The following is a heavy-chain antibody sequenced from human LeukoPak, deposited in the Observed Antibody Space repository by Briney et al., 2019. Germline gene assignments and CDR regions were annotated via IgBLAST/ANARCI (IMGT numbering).Heavy chain of an antibody. D-gene: IGHD3/OR15-3a*01. Sequence: GGSLRLSCAASGFTFSHYSMNWVRQAPGKGLEWVSSISSSGDYKYYGTSVKGRFTISRDNAKNSLYLQMNTLRDGDTAVYYCARAEDFWTGYFGYWGQGTLVTVSS. CDR3: ARAEDFWTGYFGY. J-gene: IGHJ4*02. V-gene: IGHV3-21*01. CDR2: ISSSGDYK. CDR1: GFTFSHYS.